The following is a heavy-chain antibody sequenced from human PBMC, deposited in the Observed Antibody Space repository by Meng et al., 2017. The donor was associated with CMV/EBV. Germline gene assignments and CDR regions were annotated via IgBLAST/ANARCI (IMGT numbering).Heavy chain of an antibody. Sequence: VQLRVSGPGLVKPSEPLALPCTVSCGSISSYYWSWIRQPAGKGLEWIGRIYTSGSTNYNPSLKSRVTMSVDTSKNQFSLKLSSVTAADTAVYYCARDSSGWYPHFDYWGQGTLVTVSS. J-gene: IGHJ4*02. V-gene: IGHV4-4*07. CDR1: CGSISSYY. D-gene: IGHD6-19*01. CDR2: IYTSGST. CDR3: ARDSSGWYPHFDY.